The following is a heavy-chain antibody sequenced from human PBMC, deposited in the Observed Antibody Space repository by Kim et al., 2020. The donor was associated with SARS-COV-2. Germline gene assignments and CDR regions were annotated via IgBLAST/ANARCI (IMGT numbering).Heavy chain of an antibody. J-gene: IGHJ4*02. V-gene: IGHV3-48*02. CDR1: GFTFSSYS. CDR3: ARMITQKALNWNYGITRYFDY. D-gene: IGHD1-7*01. CDR2: ISSSSSTI. Sequence: GGSLRLSCAASGFTFSSYSMNWVRQAPGKGLEWVSYISSSSSTIYYADSVKGRFTISRDNAKNSLYLQMNSLRDEDTAVYYCARMITQKALNWNYGITRYFDYWGQGTLVTVSS.